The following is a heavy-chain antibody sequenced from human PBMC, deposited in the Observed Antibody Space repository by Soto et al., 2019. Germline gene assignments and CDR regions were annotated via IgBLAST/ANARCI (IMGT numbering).Heavy chain of an antibody. CDR1: GASINSAY. Sequence: QVQLQESGPGLAKPSETLSLSCTVSGASINSAYWSWFRQPPGKGLEWVGYITYTGYTSYNPSLKSRVPMALDASKNQFFLKLSSVTAADTAVYYCARHARYNDYWGQGTLATVSS. CDR3: ARHARYNDY. D-gene: IGHD1-20*01. CDR2: ITYTGYT. V-gene: IGHV4-59*08. J-gene: IGHJ4*02.